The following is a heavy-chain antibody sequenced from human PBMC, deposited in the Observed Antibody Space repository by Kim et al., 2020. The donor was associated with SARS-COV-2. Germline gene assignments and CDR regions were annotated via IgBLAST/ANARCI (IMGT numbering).Heavy chain of an antibody. J-gene: IGHJ4*02. V-gene: IGHV3-23*01. D-gene: IGHD1-26*01. Sequence: YSDTVEGRITISRDNSKITLFMRMNSLRAEDTAVYYCTRRSGSYMFFDYWGQGALVTVSS. CDR3: TRRSGSYMFFDY.